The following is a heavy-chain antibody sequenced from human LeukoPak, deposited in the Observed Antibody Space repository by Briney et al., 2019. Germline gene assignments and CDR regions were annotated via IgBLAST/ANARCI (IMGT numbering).Heavy chain of an antibody. CDR2: INKDGREK. CDR3: ARPSFVLYSGSGGDAFDI. V-gene: IGHV3-7*01. D-gene: IGHD1-26*01. CDR1: GFSFSTYW. Sequence: PAGSLRLSCAASGFSFSTYWIRGVRQAPGEGGQGVASINKDGREKHYMDSLKSRCTIARDTAKNTLYLQMHSLRAEDTAVYYCARPSFVLYSGSGGDAFDIWGQGTMVTVSS. J-gene: IGHJ3*02.